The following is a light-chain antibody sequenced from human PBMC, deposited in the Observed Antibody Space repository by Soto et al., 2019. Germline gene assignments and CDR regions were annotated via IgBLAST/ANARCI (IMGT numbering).Light chain of an antibody. Sequence: DVQMTQSPSSLSASVGDRVTLTCRASQGINNHLAWYQQKPGKVPELLIYGAATLQSGVPSRFSGSGFGTDFTLTINSLQPEDVATYYCQKYDSALFTFGPGTKVDVK. V-gene: IGKV1-27*01. CDR3: QKYDSALFT. CDR1: QGINNH. J-gene: IGKJ3*01. CDR2: GAA.